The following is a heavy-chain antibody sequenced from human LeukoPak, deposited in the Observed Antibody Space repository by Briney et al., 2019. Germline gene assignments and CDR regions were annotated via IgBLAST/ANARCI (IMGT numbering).Heavy chain of an antibody. CDR2: INSDGSST. J-gene: IGHJ3*02. CDR3: ARIMVWWGEYDAFDI. CDR1: GFTFSSYW. Sequence: QAGGSLRLSCAASGFTFSSYWMHWVRQAPGKGLVWVSRINSDGSSTSYADSVKGRFTISRDNAKNTLYLQMNSLRAEDTAVYYCARIMVWWGEYDAFDIWGQGTMVTVSS. V-gene: IGHV3-74*01. D-gene: IGHD2-8*01.